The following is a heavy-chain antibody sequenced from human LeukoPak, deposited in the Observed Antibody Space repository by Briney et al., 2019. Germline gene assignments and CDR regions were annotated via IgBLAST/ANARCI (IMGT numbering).Heavy chain of an antibody. V-gene: IGHV3-7*03. D-gene: IGHD3-10*01. Sequence: GGSLRLSCEVSGFTFSTYWMTWVRQAPGKGLEWVAKMKEDGSEKYYADSVKGRFTISRGNSKNLLYLQMNSLRVEDTAVYYCARGGRKRFDYWGQGALVTVSS. CDR1: GFTFSTYW. CDR2: MKEDGSEK. CDR3: ARGGRKRFDY. J-gene: IGHJ4*02.